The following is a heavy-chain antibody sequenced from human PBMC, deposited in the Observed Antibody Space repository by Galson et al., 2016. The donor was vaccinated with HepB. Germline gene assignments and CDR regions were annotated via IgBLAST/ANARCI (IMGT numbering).Heavy chain of an antibody. CDR1: GFSFSSYE. Sequence: SLRLSCAASGFSFSSYEMTWVRQAPGKGLEWISYIPTSGSATDYAESVKGRFTISRDNARNSLYLQMYNLRVDDTATYYCARDPAEGVGLDPWGQGTLVTVSS. CDR2: IPTSGSAT. J-gene: IGHJ5*02. CDR3: ARDPAEGVGLDP. D-gene: IGHD1-26*01. V-gene: IGHV3-48*03.